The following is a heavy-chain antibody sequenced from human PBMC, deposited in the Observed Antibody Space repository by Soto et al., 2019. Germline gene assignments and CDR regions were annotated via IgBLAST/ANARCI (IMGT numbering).Heavy chain of an antibody. CDR1: GFTFSTYS. J-gene: IGHJ4*02. CDR2: ISSSSSYI. Sequence: EVQLVESGGGLVKPGGSLRLSCAASGFTFSTYSMNWVRQAPGKGLEWVSSISSSSSYIYYADSVKGRFTISRDNAKNSLYLQMNSLRAEDTAVYYCARYDSSGYYYVYWGQGTLVTVSS. CDR3: ARYDSSGYYYVY. D-gene: IGHD3-22*01. V-gene: IGHV3-21*01.